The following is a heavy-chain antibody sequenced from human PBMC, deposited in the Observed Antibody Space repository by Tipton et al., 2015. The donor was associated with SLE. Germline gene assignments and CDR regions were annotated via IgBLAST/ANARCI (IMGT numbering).Heavy chain of an antibody. CDR2: ISGSGGST. J-gene: IGHJ6*02. V-gene: IGHV3-23*01. CDR1: GFTFSSYA. D-gene: IGHD6-13*01. Sequence: GSLRLSCAASGFTFSSYAMSWVRQAPGKGLEWVSAISGSGGSTYYADSVKGRFTISRDNSKNTLYLQMNSLRAEDTAVYYCATEPSSSLSYYYGMDVWGQGTTVTVSS. CDR3: ATEPSSSLSYYYGMDV.